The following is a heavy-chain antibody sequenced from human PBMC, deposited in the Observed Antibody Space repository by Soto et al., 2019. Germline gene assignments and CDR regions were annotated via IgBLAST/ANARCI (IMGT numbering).Heavy chain of an antibody. V-gene: IGHV4-4*07. Sequence: PXGTLSLTFTVSGGSISSYYWSWIRQPAGKGLEWIGRIYTSGSTNYNPSLKSRVTMSVDTSKNQFSLKLSSVTAADTAVYYCARTSDGSGSYYSDWFDPWGQRTLVTVSS. CDR3: ARTSDGSGSYYSDWFDP. CDR2: IYTSGST. D-gene: IGHD3-10*01. J-gene: IGHJ5*02. CDR1: GGSISSYY.